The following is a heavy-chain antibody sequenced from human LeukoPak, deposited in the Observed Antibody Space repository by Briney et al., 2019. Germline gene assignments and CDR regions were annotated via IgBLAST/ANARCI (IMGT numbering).Heavy chain of an antibody. D-gene: IGHD6-6*01. CDR1: GFTFSSYS. V-gene: IGHV3-48*01. J-gene: IGHJ4*02. Sequence: QPGGSLRLSCAASGFTFSSYSMNWVRQAPGKGLEWGSYISSSSSTIYYADSVKGRFTISRDNAKNSLYLQMNSLRAEDTAVYYCAKDKKYSSSYHYFDYWGQGTLVTVSS. CDR3: AKDKKYSSSYHYFDY. CDR2: ISSSSSTI.